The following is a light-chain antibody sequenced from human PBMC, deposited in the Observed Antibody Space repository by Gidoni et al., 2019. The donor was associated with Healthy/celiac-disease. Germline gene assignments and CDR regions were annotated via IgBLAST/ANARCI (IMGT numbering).Light chain of an antibody. V-gene: IGKV3-15*01. CDR2: GAS. Sequence: EIVMTQSPATLSVSPGERATLSCRASQSVSSNLAWYQQKPGQAPRLLIYGASTRATGIPARFSGSGSGTELTLTISSLQSEDFAVYYWQQYNNWPRTFGQGTKVEIK. CDR3: QQYNNWPRT. CDR1: QSVSSN. J-gene: IGKJ1*01.